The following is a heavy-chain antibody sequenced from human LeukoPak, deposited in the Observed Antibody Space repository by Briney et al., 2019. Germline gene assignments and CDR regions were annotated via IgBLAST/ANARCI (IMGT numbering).Heavy chain of an antibody. J-gene: IGHJ4*02. CDR2: ITGSGDST. CDR1: GFTFSNYA. CDR3: AKLYCSGSSCYSIDH. V-gene: IGHV3-23*01. Sequence: GGSLRLSCAASGFTFSNYAMSWVRPAPGKGLEWVSTITGSGDSTYYTDSVKGRFTLSRDISKNTLYLQMNSLRAEDTAVYYCAKLYCSGSSCYSIDHWGQGTLVTVSS. D-gene: IGHD2-15*01.